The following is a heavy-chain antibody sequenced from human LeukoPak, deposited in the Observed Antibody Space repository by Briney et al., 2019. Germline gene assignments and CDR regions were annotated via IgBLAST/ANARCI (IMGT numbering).Heavy chain of an antibody. V-gene: IGHV4-39*01. CDR2: IYYSGST. CDR3: ARLPQPSDILTAYANSFDY. Sequence: PSETLSLTCTVSGGSISSSSSYWGWIRQPPGEGLEWIGRIYYSGSTYYNPSLKSRVTISVDTSKNQFSLKLSSVTAADTAVYYCARLPQPSDILTAYANSFDYWGQGSLVTVSS. J-gene: IGHJ4*02. CDR1: GGSISSSSSY. D-gene: IGHD3-9*01.